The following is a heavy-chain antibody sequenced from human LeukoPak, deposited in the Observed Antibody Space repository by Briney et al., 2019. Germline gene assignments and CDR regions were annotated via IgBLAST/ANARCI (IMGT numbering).Heavy chain of an antibody. CDR1: GFTFSSYA. Sequence: GGSLRLSCAASGFTFSSYAMSWVRQAPGKGLEWVAVIWNDGSNKYYADSVKGRFTISRDNSKNTLYLQMNSLRTEDMAVYYCARAVGPFDYWGQGTLVTVSS. D-gene: IGHD2-15*01. V-gene: IGHV3-33*08. CDR2: IWNDGSNK. J-gene: IGHJ4*02. CDR3: ARAVGPFDY.